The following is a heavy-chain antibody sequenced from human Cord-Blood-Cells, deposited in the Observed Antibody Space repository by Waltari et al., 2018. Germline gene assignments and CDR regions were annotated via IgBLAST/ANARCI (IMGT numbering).Heavy chain of an antibody. CDR1: GYTFTSYA. J-gene: IGHJ4*02. CDR2: INAGNGNT. V-gene: IGHV1-3*01. D-gene: IGHD6-13*01. CDR3: ARDWSIAAAAPFDY. Sequence: QVQLVQSGAEVKKPGAAVKVSCKASGYTFTSYAMHWVRKAPGQRLEWMGGINAGNGNTKYSQKFQGRVTITRDTSASTAYMELSSLRSEDTAVYYCARDWSIAAAAPFDYWGQGTLVTVSS.